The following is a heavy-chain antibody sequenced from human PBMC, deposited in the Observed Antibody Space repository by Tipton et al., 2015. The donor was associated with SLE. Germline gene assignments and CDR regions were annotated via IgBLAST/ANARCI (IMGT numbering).Heavy chain of an antibody. J-gene: IGHJ4*02. CDR1: GGSISGSY. Sequence: GLVKPSETLSLTCSVSGGSISGSYWSWIRQSPGKGLEWIGYIFYTGSTNSNPSLKSRVTISVDTSKNQFSLKLTSVTAADTAVYYCARSTCSGDCYSDYWGQGTLVTVSS. CDR2: IFYTGST. V-gene: IGHV4-59*01. CDR3: ARSTCSGDCYSDY. D-gene: IGHD2-21*01.